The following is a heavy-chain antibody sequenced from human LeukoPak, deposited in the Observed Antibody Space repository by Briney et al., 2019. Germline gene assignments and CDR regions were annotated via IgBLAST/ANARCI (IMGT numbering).Heavy chain of an antibody. CDR2: ISGSGGSI. J-gene: IGHJ4*02. CDR1: GFTFSSYA. Sequence: GGSLRLSCAASGFTFSSYAMSWVRQAPGKGLEWVSAISGSGGSIYYADSVKGRFTIYRDNSKNTLYLQMNSLRADDTAVYYCAKDHLAARPSTVHDYWGQGTLVTVSS. V-gene: IGHV3-23*01. D-gene: IGHD6-6*01. CDR3: AKDHLAARPSTVHDY.